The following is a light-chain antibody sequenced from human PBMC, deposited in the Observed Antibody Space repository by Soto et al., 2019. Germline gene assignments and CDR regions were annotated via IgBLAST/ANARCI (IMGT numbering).Light chain of an antibody. J-gene: IGKJ1*01. V-gene: IGKV3D-20*02. CDR2: TVS. CDR3: HQRQRWPRT. CDR1: QTISSTF. Sequence: EIVLTQSPGTLSLSPGDTATLSCRASQTISSTFLAWYQQKPGQAPRLLIYTVSTRATGIPDRYSGSGSGTNFTLTLSRLEPDDFAVYYCHQRQRWPRTFGQGTKGESK.